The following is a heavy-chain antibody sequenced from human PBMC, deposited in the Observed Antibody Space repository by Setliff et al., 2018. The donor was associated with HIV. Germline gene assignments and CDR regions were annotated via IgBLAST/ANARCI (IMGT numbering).Heavy chain of an antibody. CDR3: ARAPQIFTAYSYAYPYFDH. J-gene: IGHJ4*02. D-gene: IGHD5-18*01. V-gene: IGHV1-18*01. CDR2: ISAYDSNT. CDR1: GYTFTSCG. Sequence: ASVKVSCKASGYTFTSCGISWVRQAPGQGLEWMGWISAYDSNTNYEHRLQGRVTMTTDTSTSTAYMELRGLISDDTAVYYCARAPQIFTAYSYAYPYFDHWGQGTLVTVSS.